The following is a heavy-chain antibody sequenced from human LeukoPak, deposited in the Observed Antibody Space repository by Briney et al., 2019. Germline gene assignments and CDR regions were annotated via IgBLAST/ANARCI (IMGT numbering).Heavy chain of an antibody. D-gene: IGHD3-22*01. CDR2: ISYDGSNK. J-gene: IGHJ4*02. Sequence: GGSLRLSCAASGFTFSSYAMHWVRQAPGKGLEWVAVISYDGSNKYYADSVKGRFTISRDNSKNTLYLQMNSLRAEGTAVYYCARSSGYYLDFDYWGQGTLVTVSS. V-gene: IGHV3-30-3*01. CDR3: ARSSGYYLDFDY. CDR1: GFTFSSYA.